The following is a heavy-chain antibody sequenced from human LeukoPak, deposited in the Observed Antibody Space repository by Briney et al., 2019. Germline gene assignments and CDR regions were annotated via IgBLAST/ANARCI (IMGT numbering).Heavy chain of an antibody. Sequence: GGSLRLSCAASGFTFSSYWMHWVRQAPGKGLVWVSRINSDGSSASHADSVKGRFTISRDNAKNTLYLQMNSLRAEDTAVYYCARETDCSSTSGYAGSDYWGQGTLVTVSS. CDR2: INSDGSSA. CDR3: ARETDCSSTSGYAGSDY. J-gene: IGHJ4*02. V-gene: IGHV3-74*01. CDR1: GFTFSSYW. D-gene: IGHD2-2*01.